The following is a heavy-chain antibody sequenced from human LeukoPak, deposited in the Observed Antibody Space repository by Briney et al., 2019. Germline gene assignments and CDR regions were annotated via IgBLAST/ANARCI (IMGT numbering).Heavy chain of an antibody. J-gene: IGHJ6*03. Sequence: GGSLRLSCAASGFTFTSYAMSWVRQAPGKGLEWVSGISGGGSNKYYADSVKGRFTFSRDNSKNTLYLQMNSLRTEDTAVYYCARRGIVVVPAAMGRYYYYYMDVWGKGTTVTVSS. CDR3: ARRGIVVVPAAMGRYYYYYMDV. D-gene: IGHD2-2*01. V-gene: IGHV3-23*01. CDR1: GFTFTSYA. CDR2: ISGGGSNK.